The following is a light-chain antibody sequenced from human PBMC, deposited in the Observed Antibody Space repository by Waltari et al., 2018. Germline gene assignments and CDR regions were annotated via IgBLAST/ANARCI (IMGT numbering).Light chain of an antibody. Sequence: DIQMTQSPSSLSASVGDRVTIACRTSQNIHTYLNWYQQTPGRAPKLLIYSASSLQRGVPTRFSGSGPGTDFTLTISRLQPEDLATYYCQQSYTTPPRTFGQGTRVEVK. CDR1: QNIHTY. CDR2: SAS. CDR3: QQSYTTPPRT. J-gene: IGKJ1*01. V-gene: IGKV1-39*01.